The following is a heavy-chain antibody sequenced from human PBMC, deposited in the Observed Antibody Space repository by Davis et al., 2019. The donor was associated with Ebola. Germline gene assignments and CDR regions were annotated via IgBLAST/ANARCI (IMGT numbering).Heavy chain of an antibody. CDR1: GFSFSSYT. CDR3: ARGGYYYGSGSYYI. Sequence: GESLKISCAASGFSFSSYTMNWVRQAPGKGLEWVSSISGNSDYIYYADSVKGRFTISRDNAKNSLYLQMNSLRAADTAVYYCARGGYYYGSGSYYIWGQGTLVTVSS. CDR2: ISGNSDYI. D-gene: IGHD3-10*01. J-gene: IGHJ4*02. V-gene: IGHV3-21*01.